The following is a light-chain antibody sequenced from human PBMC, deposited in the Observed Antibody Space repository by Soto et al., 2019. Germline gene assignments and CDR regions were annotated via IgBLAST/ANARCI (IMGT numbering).Light chain of an antibody. J-gene: IGKJ1*01. CDR3: QQYDSYPRT. CDR1: QDVSNS. Sequence: DIQMTQSPSSLSASVGDRVTITCRASQDVSNSLAWFQQKPGKGPKSLIYAASSLQSGVPSRFSGSGYGTYFTLTISTLQPEDFATYYCQQYDSYPRTFGQGTKVEIK. CDR2: AAS. V-gene: IGKV1-16*01.